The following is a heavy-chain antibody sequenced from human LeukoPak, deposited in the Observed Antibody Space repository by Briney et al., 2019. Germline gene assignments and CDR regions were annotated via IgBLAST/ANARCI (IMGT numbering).Heavy chain of an antibody. CDR1: GFTFSSYA. Sequence: GGSLRLSCTASGFTFSSYAMSWVRQAPGKGLEWVSTIRGSGGTTYDADSVKGRFTISRDNSKNTLYLQMSSLRADDTAIYYCAKGGTGSTDWFDPWGRGTLVTVSP. CDR2: IRGSGGTT. V-gene: IGHV3-23*01. CDR3: AKGGTGSTDWFDP. D-gene: IGHD1-7*01. J-gene: IGHJ5*02.